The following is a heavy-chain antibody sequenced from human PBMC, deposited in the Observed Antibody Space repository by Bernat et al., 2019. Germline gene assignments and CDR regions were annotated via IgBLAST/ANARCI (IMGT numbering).Heavy chain of an antibody. Sequence: EVQLVESGGGLVQPGGSLRLSCAASGFTFTSYEMNWVRQAPGKGLEWVSYISSSSSSTIYYADSVKGRFTISRDNAKNSLYLQMNSLRAEDAAVYYCARGNYGDYAHFDYWGQGTLVTVSS. J-gene: IGHJ4*02. CDR3: ARGNYGDYAHFDY. V-gene: IGHV3-48*03. CDR1: GFTFTSYE. CDR2: ISSSSSSTI. D-gene: IGHD4-17*01.